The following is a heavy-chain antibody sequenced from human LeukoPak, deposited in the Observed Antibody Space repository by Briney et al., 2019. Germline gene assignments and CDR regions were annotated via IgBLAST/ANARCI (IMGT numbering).Heavy chain of an antibody. V-gene: IGHV4-34*01. CDR1: GGSFSVYY. D-gene: IGHD3-3*01. Sequence: PSETLSLTCAVYGGSFSVYYWSWIRQPPGKAREWSGEINHSRSTNYNPSLKSRFTISVDTSKNQFSLKLSSVTAADTAVYYCARGPPYYDFWSGYFDPWGQGTLVTVSS. J-gene: IGHJ5*02. CDR2: INHSRST. CDR3: ARGPPYYDFWSGYFDP.